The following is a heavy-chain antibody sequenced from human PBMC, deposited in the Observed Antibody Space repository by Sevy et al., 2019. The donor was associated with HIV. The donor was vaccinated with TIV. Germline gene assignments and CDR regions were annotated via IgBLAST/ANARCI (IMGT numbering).Heavy chain of an antibody. CDR1: GFPFSSYA. J-gene: IGHJ3*02. CDR3: AKDRAAMVGDAFDI. V-gene: IGHV3-23*01. D-gene: IGHD5-18*01. Sequence: GSLRLSCAASGFPFSSYAMSWVRQAPGKGLEWVSAIGGRGVSTYYADSVKGRFTISRDNSKNTRYLQMNSLRAEDTAVYYCAKDRAAMVGDAFDIWGQGTMVTVSS. CDR2: IGGRGVST.